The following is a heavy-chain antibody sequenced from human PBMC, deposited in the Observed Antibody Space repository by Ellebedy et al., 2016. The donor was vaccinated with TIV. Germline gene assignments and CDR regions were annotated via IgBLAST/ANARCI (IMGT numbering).Heavy chain of an antibody. CDR3: ARASAGLDY. D-gene: IGHD6-13*01. CDR1: GFTFSSHD. V-gene: IGHV3-13*01. CDR2: IGSAGDT. J-gene: IGHJ4*02. Sequence: GESLKISCAASGFTFSSHDMHWVRQGTGKGLEWVLAIGSAGDTSDSGSVKGRFTISRENGKNSVYLQMNSLRAEDTAVYYCARASAGLDYWGQGTLVTVSS.